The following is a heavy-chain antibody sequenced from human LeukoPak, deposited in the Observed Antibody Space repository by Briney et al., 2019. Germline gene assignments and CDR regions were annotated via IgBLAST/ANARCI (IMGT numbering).Heavy chain of an antibody. CDR2: ISGSGGNT. CDR1: GFTFSRNG. V-gene: IGHV3-23*01. D-gene: IGHD3-10*01. J-gene: IGHJ4*02. CDR3: AKDDGWLYYND. Sequence: GGSLRLSCAASGFTFSRNGMTWVRQAPGKGLEWVSAISGSGGNTYYADSVKGRFTISRDNSKDTVSLQMHSLRAEDTATYYCAKDDGWLYYNDWGQGTLVTVSS.